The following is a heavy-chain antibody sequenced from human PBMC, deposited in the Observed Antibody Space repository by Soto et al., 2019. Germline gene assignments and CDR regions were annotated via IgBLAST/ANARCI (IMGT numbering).Heavy chain of an antibody. J-gene: IGHJ4*02. D-gene: IGHD5-18*01. CDR2: IIPIFGTA. V-gene: IGHV1-69*12. Sequence: QVQLVQSGAEVKKPGSSVKVSCKASGGTFSSYAISWVRQAPGQGLEWMGGIIPIFGTANYAQKFQGRVTITADDSTSTAYMELSSLRSEDTAVYYCARGDVDTAMVRVAYYFDYWGQGTLVTVSS. CDR3: ARGDVDTAMVRVAYYFDY. CDR1: GGTFSSYA.